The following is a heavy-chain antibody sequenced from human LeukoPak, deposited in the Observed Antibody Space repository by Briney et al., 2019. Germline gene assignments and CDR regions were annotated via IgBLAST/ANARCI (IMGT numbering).Heavy chain of an antibody. J-gene: IGHJ6*02. CDR2: ISGTGGST. CDR1: GFNFNNYA. CDR3: AKQMEDSSGFSSDYGMDV. V-gene: IGHV3-23*01. Sequence: GGSLRLSCAASGFNFNNYAMRWVRQAPGKGLEWVSAISGTGGSTYYADSVKARFTISRDNPKNTLYLQMSSLRVEDTAIYYCAKQMEDSSGFSSDYGMDVWGQGTTVTVSS. D-gene: IGHD3-22*01.